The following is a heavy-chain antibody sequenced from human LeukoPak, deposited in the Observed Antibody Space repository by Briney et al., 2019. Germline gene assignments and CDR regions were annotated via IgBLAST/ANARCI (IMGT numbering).Heavy chain of an antibody. CDR2: INPNSGGT. CDR1: GYTFTGYY. Sequence: ASVKVSCKASGYTFTGYYMHWVRQAPGQGLEWMGWINPNSGGTNYAQKFQGRVTMTRDTSISTAYMELSRLRSGDTAVYYCARGDYDFWSGYPTDYWGQGTLVTVSS. J-gene: IGHJ4*02. CDR3: ARGDYDFWSGYPTDY. V-gene: IGHV1-2*02. D-gene: IGHD3-3*01.